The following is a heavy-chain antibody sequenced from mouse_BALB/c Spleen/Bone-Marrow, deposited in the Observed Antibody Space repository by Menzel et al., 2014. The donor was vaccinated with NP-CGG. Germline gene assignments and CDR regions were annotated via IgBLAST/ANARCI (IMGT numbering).Heavy chain of an antibody. CDR2: IWSGGST. CDR3: ARNPIRRDAMDY. D-gene: IGHD2-12*01. J-gene: IGHJ4*01. Sequence: VNLVESGPGLVQPSQSLSITCTVSGFSLTSYGVHWVRQSPGKGLEWLGAIWSGGSTDYNAAFMSRLSISKDNSKSQVFFKMNSLQGNDTAIYYCARNPIRRDAMDYWGQGTSVTVSS. V-gene: IGHV2-2*02. CDR1: GFSLTSYG.